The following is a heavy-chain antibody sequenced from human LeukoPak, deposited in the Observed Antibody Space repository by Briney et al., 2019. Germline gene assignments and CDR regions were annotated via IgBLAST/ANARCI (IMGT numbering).Heavy chain of an antibody. CDR1: GYAFTSYG. CDR2: ISTYNGNT. Sequence: EASVKVSCKASGYAFTSYGISWVRQAPGQGLEWMGWISTYNGNTNYAQKLQGRVTMTTDTSTSTAYMELRSLRADDTAVYYCARAFAHVGGYFDYWGQGTLVTVSS. D-gene: IGHD2-15*01. CDR3: ARAFAHVGGYFDY. J-gene: IGHJ4*02. V-gene: IGHV1-18*01.